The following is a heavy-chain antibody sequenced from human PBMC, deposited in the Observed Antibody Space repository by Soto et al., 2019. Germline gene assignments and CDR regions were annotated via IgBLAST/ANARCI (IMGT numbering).Heavy chain of an antibody. J-gene: IGHJ4*02. V-gene: IGHV3-74*01. CDR3: ARDPEYYDFWSGYYTSPFDY. Sequence: PGGSLRLSCAASGFTFSSYWMHWVRQAPGKGLVWVSRINSDGSSTSYVDSVKGRFTISRDNAKNTLYLQMNSLRAEDTAVYYCARDPEYYDFWSGYYTSPFDYWGRGTLVTVSS. CDR2: INSDGSST. D-gene: IGHD3-3*01. CDR1: GFTFSSYW.